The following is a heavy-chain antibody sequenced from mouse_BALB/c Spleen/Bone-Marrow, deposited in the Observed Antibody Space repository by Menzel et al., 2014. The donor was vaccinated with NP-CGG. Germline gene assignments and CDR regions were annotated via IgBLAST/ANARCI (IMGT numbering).Heavy chain of an antibody. CDR1: GFTLSSYT. J-gene: IGHJ2*01. V-gene: IGHV5-12-2*01. Sequence: DVKLVESGGGLVQPGGSLKLSCAASGFTLSSYTMSWVRQTPEKRLEWVAYISNGGGSTYYPDTVKGRFTISRDNAKNTLYLQMSSLKSEDTAMYYCARGGYYFDYWGQGTTLTVSS. CDR3: ARGGYYFDY. CDR2: ISNGGGST.